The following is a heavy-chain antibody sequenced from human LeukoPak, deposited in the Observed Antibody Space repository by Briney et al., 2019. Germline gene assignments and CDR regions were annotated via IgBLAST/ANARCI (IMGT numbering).Heavy chain of an antibody. CDR1: GFTFSSYW. CDR3: ARKGSGNYYVDY. Sequence: GGSLRLSCAASGFTFSSYWMHWVCQAPGKGLVWVSLLNSDGTSTFYADSVRGRFTISRDNAKNTLYLQMNSLRAEDTAVYYCARKGSGNYYVDYWGQGTLVTVSS. J-gene: IGHJ4*02. CDR2: LNSDGTST. V-gene: IGHV3-74*01. D-gene: IGHD1-26*01.